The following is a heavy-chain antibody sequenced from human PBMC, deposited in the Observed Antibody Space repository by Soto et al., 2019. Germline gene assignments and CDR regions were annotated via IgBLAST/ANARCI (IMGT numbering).Heavy chain of an antibody. Sequence: QLQLQESGPGLVKPSETLSLTCTVSGGSINNNNYYWGWLRQSPEKGLECIGTIYYSGNTNYDPSLKNRITISIDTARNQFSLKMTSVTAADTAVYFCARHVTVVGNFGSRRPTVFDYWGQGTLVTVSS. J-gene: IGHJ4*02. CDR3: ARHVTVVGNFGSRRPTVFDY. D-gene: IGHD6-19*01. V-gene: IGHV4-39*01. CDR2: IYYSGNT. CDR1: GGSINNNNYY.